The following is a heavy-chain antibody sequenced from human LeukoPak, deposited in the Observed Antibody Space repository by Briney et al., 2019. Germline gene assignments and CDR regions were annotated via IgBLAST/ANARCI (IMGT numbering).Heavy chain of an antibody. V-gene: IGHV1-69*05. Sequence: SVKVSSKASGGTFSSYAISWVRQAPGQGLEWMGRIIPIFGTTNYAQKFQGRVTITTDESTSTAHMELSSLRSEDTAVYYCARESSGIVVVVAATYYFDYWGEGTLVTVSS. D-gene: IGHD2-15*01. CDR3: ARESSGIVVVVAATYYFDY. CDR1: GGTFSSYA. CDR2: IIPIFGTT. J-gene: IGHJ4*02.